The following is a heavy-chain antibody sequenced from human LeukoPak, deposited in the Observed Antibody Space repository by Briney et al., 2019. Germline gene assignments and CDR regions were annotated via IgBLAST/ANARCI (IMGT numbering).Heavy chain of an antibody. Sequence: SVKVSCKASGGSFSNYAISWVRQAPGQGLEWMGGIIPIFGTADYAQKFQGRVTITADESTSTAYMELSSLRSEDTAVYYCARHSGAAEVNNWGQGTLVTVSS. CDR2: IIPIFGTA. CDR3: ARHSGAAEVNN. J-gene: IGHJ4*02. CDR1: GGSFSNYA. D-gene: IGHD2/OR15-2a*01. V-gene: IGHV1-69*13.